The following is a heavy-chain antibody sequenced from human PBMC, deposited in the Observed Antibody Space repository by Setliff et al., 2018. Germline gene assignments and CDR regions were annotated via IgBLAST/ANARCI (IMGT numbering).Heavy chain of an antibody. D-gene: IGHD4-17*01. J-gene: IGHJ6*02. Sequence: GASVKVSCKASGGTFSSYAISWVRQAPGQGLEWMGWINPSGGSTSYAQKFQGRVTITADESTSTAYMELSSLRSEDTAVYYCARDLIDPDYGDYLSFYYYGMDVWGQGTTVTVSS. CDR1: GGTFSSYA. V-gene: IGHV1-69*13. CDR2: INPSGGST. CDR3: ARDLIDPDYGDYLSFYYYGMDV.